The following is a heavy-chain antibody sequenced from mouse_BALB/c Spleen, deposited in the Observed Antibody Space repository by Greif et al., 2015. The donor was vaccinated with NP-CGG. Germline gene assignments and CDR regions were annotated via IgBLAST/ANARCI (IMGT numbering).Heavy chain of an antibody. Sequence: EVQGVESGGGLVQPGGSLRLSCATSGFTSTDYYMSWVRQPPGKALEWLGFIRNKANDYTTEYSASVKGRFTISRDNSQSILYLQMNTLRAEDSATYYCARPYFDYEDYYAMDYWGQGTSVTVSS. CDR3: ARPYFDYEDYYAMDY. V-gene: IGHV7-3*02. J-gene: IGHJ4*01. D-gene: IGHD2-4*01. CDR1: GFTSTDYY. CDR2: IRNKANDYTT.